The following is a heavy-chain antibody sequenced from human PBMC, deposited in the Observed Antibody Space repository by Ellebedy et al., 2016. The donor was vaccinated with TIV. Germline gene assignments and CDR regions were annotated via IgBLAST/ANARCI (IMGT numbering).Heavy chain of an antibody. CDR2: IYYSGST. V-gene: IGHV4-31*03. CDR3: ARVATVTTHSWYFDL. J-gene: IGHJ2*01. Sequence: MPSETLSLTCNVSGGSISSGGYWSWIRQHPGKGLEWIGHIYYSGSTYYNPSLKRRLTISVDTSRSQFSLKLSSVTAADTAVYYCARVATVTTHSWYFDLWGRGTLVTVSS. CDR1: GGSISSGGY. D-gene: IGHD4-17*01.